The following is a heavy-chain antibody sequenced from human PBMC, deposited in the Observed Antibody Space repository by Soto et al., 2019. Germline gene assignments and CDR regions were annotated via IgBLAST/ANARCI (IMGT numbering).Heavy chain of an antibody. CDR2: ISYDGSNK. D-gene: IGHD1-1*01. V-gene: IGHV3-30*18. Sequence: VQLVESGGGVVQPGRSLRLSCAASGFTFSSYGMHWVRQAPGKGLEWVAVISYDGSNKYYADSVKGRFTISRDNSKNTLYLQMNSLRAEDTAVYYCAKETGTWGQGTLVTVSS. CDR3: AKETGT. J-gene: IGHJ5*02. CDR1: GFTFSSYG.